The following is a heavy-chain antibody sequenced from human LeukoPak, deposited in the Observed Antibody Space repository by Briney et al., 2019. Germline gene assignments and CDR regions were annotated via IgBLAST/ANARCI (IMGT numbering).Heavy chain of an antibody. CDR1: GFTFSSYA. Sequence: GGSLRLSCAASGFTFSSYAMHWVRQAPGKGLEYVSAISSNGGSTYYANSVKGRFTISRDNSKNTLYLQMGSLRAEDTAVYYCARGNLWFGELVYWGQGTLVTVSS. J-gene: IGHJ4*02. V-gene: IGHV3-64*01. CDR3: ARGNLWFGELVY. CDR2: ISSNGGST. D-gene: IGHD3-10*01.